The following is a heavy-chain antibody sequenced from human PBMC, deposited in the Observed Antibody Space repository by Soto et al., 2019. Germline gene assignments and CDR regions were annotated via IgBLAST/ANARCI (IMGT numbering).Heavy chain of an antibody. J-gene: IGHJ4*02. CDR3: AKDRSPGATTWNVY. CDR1: GFIFSSSA. V-gene: IGHV3-23*01. Sequence: GSLRLSCVVSGFIFSSSAMNWVRQAPGEGLEWVSTISGSGVSKYYADSVKGRFTISRDNSNNTVSLQMNSLRAEDAAVYYCAKDRSPGATTWNVYWGQGTLVTVSS. CDR2: ISGSGVSK. D-gene: IGHD1-26*01.